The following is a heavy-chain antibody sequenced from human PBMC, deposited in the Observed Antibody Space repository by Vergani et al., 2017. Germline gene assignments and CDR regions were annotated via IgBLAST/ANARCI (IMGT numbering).Heavy chain of an antibody. Sequence: QVQLVQSGFELKKPGASVKVSCKASGYTFTSYAMNWVRQAPGQGLEWMGWINTNTGNPTYAQGFTGRFVFSLDTSVSTAYLQISSLKAEDTAVYYCARDRYYDSSGYYYSYYYGMDVWGQGTTVTVSS. CDR3: ARDRYYDSSGYYYSYYYGMDV. D-gene: IGHD3-22*01. V-gene: IGHV7-4-1*02. CDR2: INTNTGNP. J-gene: IGHJ6*02. CDR1: GYTFTSYA.